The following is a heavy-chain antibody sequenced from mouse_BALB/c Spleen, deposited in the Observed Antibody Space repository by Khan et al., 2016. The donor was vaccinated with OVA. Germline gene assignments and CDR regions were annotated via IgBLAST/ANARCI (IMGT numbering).Heavy chain of an antibody. D-gene: IGHD4-1*01. V-gene: IGHV5-6*01. CDR3: ASHLTGSFAY. CDR2: MSSGGDYT. CDR1: GFTFSSYS. J-gene: IGHJ3*01. Sequence: EVELVESGGDLVKPGGSLKLSCAASGFTFSSYSMSWVRQIPDKRLAWVATMSSGGDYTYYPASVKGRFTISRDNAKNTLYLQMSSLKAEDTAMYYCASHLTGSFAYWGQGTLVTVSA.